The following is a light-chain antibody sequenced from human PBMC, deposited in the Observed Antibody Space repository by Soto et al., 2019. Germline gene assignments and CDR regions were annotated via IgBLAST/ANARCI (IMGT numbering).Light chain of an antibody. J-gene: IGLJ2*01. CDR3: XXWDDSLNGRVV. V-gene: IGLV1-44*01. CDR2: SNN. CDR1: SSNIGSNT. Sequence: QSALTQPXSASGTPGQRVTISCSGSSSNIGSNTVNWYQQLPGTAPKLLIYSNNQRPSGVPDRFSGSKSGTXXXXXXSGPXXXXEADYYCXXWDDSLNGRVVFGGGXXLXVL.